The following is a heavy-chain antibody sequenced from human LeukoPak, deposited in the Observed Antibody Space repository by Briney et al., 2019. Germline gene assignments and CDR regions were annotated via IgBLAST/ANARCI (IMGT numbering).Heavy chain of an antibody. D-gene: IGHD3-3*01. J-gene: IGHJ5*02. CDR1: GFTFSSYA. V-gene: IGHV3-23*01. CDR3: AKDEGDDFWSGPFDP. Sequence: GGSLRLSSAASGFTFSSYAMSWVRQAPGMGLEWVSAISGSGGSTYYADSVKGRFTISRDNSKNTLYLQMNSLRAEDTAVYYCAKDEGDDFWSGPFDPWGQGTLVTVSS. CDR2: ISGSGGST.